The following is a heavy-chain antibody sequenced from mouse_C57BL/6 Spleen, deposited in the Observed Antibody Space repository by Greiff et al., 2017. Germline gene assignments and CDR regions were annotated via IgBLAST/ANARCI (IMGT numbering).Heavy chain of an antibody. D-gene: IGHD1-1*01. CDR3: ARWNGSSSWFAY. CDR2: INPSTGGT. Sequence: VQLQQSGPELVKPGASVKISCKASGYSFTGYYMNWVKQSPEKSLEWIGEINPSTGGTTYNQKFKAKATLTVDKSSSTAYMQLKSLTSEDSAVYYCARWNGSSSWFAYWGQGTLVTVSA. V-gene: IGHV1-42*01. CDR1: GYSFTGYY. J-gene: IGHJ3*01.